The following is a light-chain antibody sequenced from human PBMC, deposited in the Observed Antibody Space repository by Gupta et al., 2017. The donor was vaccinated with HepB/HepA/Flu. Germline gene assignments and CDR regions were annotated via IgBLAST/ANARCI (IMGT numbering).Light chain of an antibody. CDR1: QSLLHSNGYNY. CDR2: LGS. Sequence: IVMTQSPLSLPVTPGEPASISCRSSQSLLHSNGYNYLDWYLQKPGQSPQLLIYLGSNRASGVPDRFSGSGSGTDFTLKISRGEAEDVGVYYCMQALQTPPWTFGQGTKVEIK. CDR3: MQALQTPPWT. V-gene: IGKV2-28*01. J-gene: IGKJ1*01.